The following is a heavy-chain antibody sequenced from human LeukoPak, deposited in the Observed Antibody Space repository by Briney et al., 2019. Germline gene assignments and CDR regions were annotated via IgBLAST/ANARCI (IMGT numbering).Heavy chain of an antibody. J-gene: IGHJ4*02. Sequence: GGSPRLSCAASGFIFSSYWMTWVRHTPGKGLEWVANIKQAGSEKYYVDSVKGRFTISRDNTKNSLYLQMNTLRAEDTAVYYCARVRGGYYFDYWGQGTLVTVSS. V-gene: IGHV3-7*01. CDR2: IKQAGSEK. CDR1: GFIFSSYW. D-gene: IGHD3-10*01. CDR3: ARVRGGYYFDY.